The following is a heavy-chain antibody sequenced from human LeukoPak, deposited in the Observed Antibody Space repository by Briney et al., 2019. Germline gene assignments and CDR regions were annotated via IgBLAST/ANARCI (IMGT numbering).Heavy chain of an antibody. Sequence: SETLPLTCAVSGGSISGYYWSWLRQTPGKGLEWIGYILNSGSTNYNPSLKSRVTISLDTPKSQFSLKLSSVTAADTAVYYCARARYFDSWGQGTLVTVSS. V-gene: IGHV4-59*01. CDR1: GGSISGYY. J-gene: IGHJ4*02. CDR3: ARARYFDS. CDR2: ILNSGST.